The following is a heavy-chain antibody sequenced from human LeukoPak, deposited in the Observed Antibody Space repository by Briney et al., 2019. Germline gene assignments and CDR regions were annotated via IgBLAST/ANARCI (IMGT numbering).Heavy chain of an antibody. J-gene: IGHJ4*02. CDR3: AKDAQRGFDYSNSLEY. CDR2: IWSDKSNR. D-gene: IGHD4-11*01. Sequence: GGSLRLSCAASGFIFNHHAMPWVRQAPGKGPEGVAVIWSDKSNRFYGDSVRGRFTISRDDSRKTVYLQMERMAAEDTATYYCAKDAQRGFDYSNSLEYWGQGALVTVAS. CDR1: GFIFNHHA. V-gene: IGHV3-33*06.